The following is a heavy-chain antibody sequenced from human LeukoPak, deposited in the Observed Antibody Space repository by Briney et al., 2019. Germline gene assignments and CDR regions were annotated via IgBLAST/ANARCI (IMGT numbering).Heavy chain of an antibody. Sequence: GGSLRLSCAASGFTFSSYAMSWVRQAPGKGLEWVSTISSSGGSTYYADSVKGRFTISRDNSKSTLYLQMNSLRAEDTAVYYCAKAGSGYYYYGSGSFYKDYYYMDVWGKGTTVTVSS. CDR2: ISSSGGST. V-gene: IGHV3-23*01. J-gene: IGHJ6*03. D-gene: IGHD3-10*01. CDR1: GFTFSSYA. CDR3: AKAGSGYYYYGSGSFYKDYYYMDV.